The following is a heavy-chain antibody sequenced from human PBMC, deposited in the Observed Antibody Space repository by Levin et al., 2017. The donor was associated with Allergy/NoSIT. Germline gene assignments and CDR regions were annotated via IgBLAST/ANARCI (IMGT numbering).Heavy chain of an antibody. Sequence: SETLSLTCTVSGGSISGGGYHCTWIRQHPEKGREWIGYIYYSGSTFYNPSLKSRLMISVDTSKNQFSLNVSSVTAAATAVYYCAREDGSTFDFWGQGALVTVAS. CDR2: IYYSGST. V-gene: IGHV4-31*03. CDR3: AREDGSTFDF. CDR1: GGSISGGGYH. J-gene: IGHJ4*02. D-gene: IGHD2-2*03.